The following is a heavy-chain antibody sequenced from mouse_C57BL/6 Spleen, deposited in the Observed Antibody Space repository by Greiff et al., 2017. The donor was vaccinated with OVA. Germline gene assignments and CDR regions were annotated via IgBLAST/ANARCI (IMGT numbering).Heavy chain of an antibody. D-gene: IGHD2-3*01. CDR2: IDPSDSYT. Sequence: QVQLQQPGAELVKPGASVKLSCKASGYTFTSYWMQWVKQRPGKGLEWIGEIDPSDSYTNYNQKFKGKATLTVETSSSTAYMQLSSLTSEDSAVYYCARAYDGYSFAYWGQGTLVTVSA. CDR3: ARAYDGYSFAY. CDR1: GYTFTSYW. J-gene: IGHJ3*01. V-gene: IGHV1-50*01.